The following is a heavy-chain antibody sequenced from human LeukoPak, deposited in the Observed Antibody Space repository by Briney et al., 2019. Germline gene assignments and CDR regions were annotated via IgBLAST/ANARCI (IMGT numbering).Heavy chain of an antibody. Sequence: GGSLRLSCAASGFTFSSYAMSWVRQAPGKGLEWVAVISHDGSNRYYGDSVKGRFTISRDNSKNTLHLQMSSLRAEDTAVYYCAKDLYYDSSGPSVWGQGTLVTVSS. V-gene: IGHV3-30*18. D-gene: IGHD3-22*01. CDR2: ISHDGSNR. CDR1: GFTFSSYA. J-gene: IGHJ4*02. CDR3: AKDLYYDSSGPSV.